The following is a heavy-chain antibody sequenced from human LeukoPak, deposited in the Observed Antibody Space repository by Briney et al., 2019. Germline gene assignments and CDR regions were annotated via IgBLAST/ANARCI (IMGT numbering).Heavy chain of an antibody. CDR2: ITSSSTYI. CDR3: ARDVVDTPEQNY. V-gene: IGHV3-21*01. D-gene: IGHD5-18*01. CDR1: GFTFSIYS. Sequence: WGSLRLSCAASGFTFSIYSMNWVRQAPGKGLEWVSSITSSSTYIYYADSVQGRFTVSRDNAKNSLYLQMNSLRADDTAVYYCARDVVDTPEQNYWGQGTLVTVSS. J-gene: IGHJ4*02.